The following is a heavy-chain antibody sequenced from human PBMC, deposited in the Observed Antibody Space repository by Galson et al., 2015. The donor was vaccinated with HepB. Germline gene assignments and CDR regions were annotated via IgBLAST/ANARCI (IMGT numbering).Heavy chain of an antibody. D-gene: IGHD3/OR15-3a*01. CDR3: ARRVYDFFTVSSDAFDI. CDR2: IYPSDSDT. CDR1: RYSFTSYC. V-gene: IGHV5-51*01. Sequence: QSGSQVKKPGESLKISCRGSRYSFTSYCIGWVRQMAGKGLECMGIIYPSDSDTRYSPSFQGQGTISADKSPSTAYLQWSSLRASDTAMYYCARRVYDFFTVSSDAFDIWGQGTMVTVSS. J-gene: IGHJ3*02.